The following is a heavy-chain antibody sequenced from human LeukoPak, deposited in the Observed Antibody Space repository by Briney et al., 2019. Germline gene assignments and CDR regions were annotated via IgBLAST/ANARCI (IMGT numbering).Heavy chain of an antibody. CDR2: IYSGGST. CDR1: GFTVSSNY. Sequence: GGSLGLSCAASGFTVSSNYMSWVRQAPGKGLEWVSVIYSGGSTYYADSVKGRFTISRDNSKNTLYLQMNSLRAEDTAVYYCAKKYGGNSNYFDYWGQGTLVTVSS. D-gene: IGHD4-23*01. V-gene: IGHV3-53*01. J-gene: IGHJ4*02. CDR3: AKKYGGNSNYFDY.